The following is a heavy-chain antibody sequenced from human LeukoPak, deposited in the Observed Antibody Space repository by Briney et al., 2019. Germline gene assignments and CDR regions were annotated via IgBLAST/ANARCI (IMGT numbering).Heavy chain of an antibody. V-gene: IGHV3-7*01. CDR1: GFTFSPFW. D-gene: IGHD6-13*01. J-gene: IGHJ4*02. Sequence: PGGSLRLSCAASGFTFSPFWMTWVRQAPGKGLEWVANIKQDGSEKYYVDSVKGRFTISRDNAKNSLYLQMNSLRAEDTAVYYCAEGIAAAGIWGQGTLVTVSS. CDR3: AEGIAAAGI. CDR2: IKQDGSEK.